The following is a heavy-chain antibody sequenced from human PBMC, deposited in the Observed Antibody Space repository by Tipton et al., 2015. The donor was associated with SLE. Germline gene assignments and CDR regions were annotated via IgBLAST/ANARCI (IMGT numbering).Heavy chain of an antibody. CDR3: AKGGRGFSSSPLRDYYFDY. CDR2: IRYDGSNK. J-gene: IGHJ4*02. D-gene: IGHD6-13*01. V-gene: IGHV3-30*02. Sequence: SLRLSCAASGFTFSSYGMHWVRQAPGKGLEWVAFIRYDGSNKYYADSVKGRFTISRDNSKNTLYLQMNSLRAEDTAVYYCAKGGRGFSSSPLRDYYFDYWGQGTLVTVSS. CDR1: GFTFSSYG.